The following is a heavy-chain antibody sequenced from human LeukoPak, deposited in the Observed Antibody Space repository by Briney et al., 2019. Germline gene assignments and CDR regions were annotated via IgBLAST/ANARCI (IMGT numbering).Heavy chain of an antibody. V-gene: IGHV3-11*01. CDR1: GFSFTDYY. Sequence: GGSLRLSCAASGFSFTDYYMSWIRQAPGKGLEWVSYITNSGTTIYYADSVKGRFTISRDNAKNSLYLQMNSLRAEGTAVYYCARDGHYDILTGYFQDWGQGTLVTVSS. J-gene: IGHJ1*01. CDR2: ITNSGTTI. D-gene: IGHD3-9*01. CDR3: ARDGHYDILTGYFQD.